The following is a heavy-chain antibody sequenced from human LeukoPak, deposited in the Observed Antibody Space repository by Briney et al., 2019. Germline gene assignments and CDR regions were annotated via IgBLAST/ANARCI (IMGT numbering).Heavy chain of an antibody. Sequence: PSETLSLTCTVSGGSISSYYWSWIRQPPGKGLEWIGYIYYSGSTNYNPSLKSRVTISVDTSKNQFSLKLSSVTAADTAVYYCARGLDGYNTQYGMDVWGQGTTVTVSS. V-gene: IGHV4-59*01. CDR1: GGSISSYY. D-gene: IGHD5-24*01. J-gene: IGHJ6*02. CDR2: IYYSGST. CDR3: ARGLDGYNTQYGMDV.